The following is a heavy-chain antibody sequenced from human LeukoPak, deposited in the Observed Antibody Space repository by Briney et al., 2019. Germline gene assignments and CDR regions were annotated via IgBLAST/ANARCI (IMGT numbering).Heavy chain of an antibody. D-gene: IGHD1-7*01. J-gene: IGHJ6*02. CDR2: VSSSSSTI. Sequence: GGSLRLSCAASGFTFSSYSMNWVRQAPGKGLEWVSYVSSSSSTIYLADSVKGRFTISRDNAKNSLYLQMSSLRAEDTVVYYCARPTGTTNYGMDVRGQGTTVTVSS. CDR1: GFTFSSYS. CDR3: ARPTGTTNYGMDV. V-gene: IGHV3-48*01.